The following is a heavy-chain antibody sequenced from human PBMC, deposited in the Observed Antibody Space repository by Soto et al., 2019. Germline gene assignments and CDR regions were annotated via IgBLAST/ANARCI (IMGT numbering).Heavy chain of an antibody. CDR2: IIPLLGVT. Sequence: QVQLVQSGAEVKKPGSSVKVSCNSSGGHYIPYTITWVRQSTGQGRAWMGRIIPLLGVTNYGLKFQARVTITADKAPNTAFMELRGLRFEDKAVYYCASDCERSGSTLSFGGWWGRGTLVSFAS. CDR1: GGHYIPYT. J-gene: IGHJ4*02. D-gene: IGHD3-10*01. V-gene: IGHV1-69*02. CDR3: ASDCERSGSTLSFGGW.